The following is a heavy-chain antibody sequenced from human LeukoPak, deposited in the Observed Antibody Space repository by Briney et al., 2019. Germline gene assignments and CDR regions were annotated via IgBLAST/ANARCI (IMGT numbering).Heavy chain of an antibody. CDR3: ARHRGDGAIRWYFDL. Sequence: GALLILSSASGGFIVSNDYIWCVRPPPRGGQEGFSVIYDAGGIYYADSVKGRFIISRDNSKNTLFLQMNSLRAAATAVYYCARHRGDGAIRWYFDLWGRGTLVTASS. V-gene: IGHV3-66*04. CDR1: GFIVSNDY. D-gene: IGHD2-21*01. CDR2: IYDAGGI. J-gene: IGHJ2*01.